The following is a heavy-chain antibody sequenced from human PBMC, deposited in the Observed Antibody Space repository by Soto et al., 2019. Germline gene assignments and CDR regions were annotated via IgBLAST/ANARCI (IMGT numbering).Heavy chain of an antibody. Sequence: QVQLVQTGAEVKKPGASVKVSCKASGYTFTDYTVHWVRQAPGQRLEWMGWINAGNGNTKYSQNFQGRVTITRDTSATTAYMELSSLRSEDTAVYYCATEVFARGGHDFWSGPEDYCLVVCGQGTTVTVSS. V-gene: IGHV1-3*01. CDR1: GYTFTDYT. J-gene: IGHJ6*02. D-gene: IGHD3-3*01. CDR2: INAGNGNT. CDR3: ATEVFARGGHDFWSGPEDYCLVV.